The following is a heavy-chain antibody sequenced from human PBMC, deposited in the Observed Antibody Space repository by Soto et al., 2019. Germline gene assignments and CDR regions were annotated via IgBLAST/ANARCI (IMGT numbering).Heavy chain of an antibody. Sequence: PSETLSLTCTVSGGSVSSGSYYWSWIRQPPGKGLEWIGYIYYSGSTNYNPSLKSRVTISVDTSKNQFSLKLSSVTAADTAVYYCARVGSPPFGVEIDYWGQGTLVTVSS. CDR1: GGSVSSGSYY. V-gene: IGHV4-61*01. CDR3: ARVGSPPFGVEIDY. J-gene: IGHJ4*02. CDR2: IYYSGST. D-gene: IGHD3-3*01.